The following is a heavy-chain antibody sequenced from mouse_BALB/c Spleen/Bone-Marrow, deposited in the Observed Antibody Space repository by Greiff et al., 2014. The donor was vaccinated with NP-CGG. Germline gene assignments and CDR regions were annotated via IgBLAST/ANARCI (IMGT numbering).Heavy chain of an antibody. CDR3: ALYDYDGLSWFAY. CDR2: IYPGDGNT. CDR1: GYAFSSSW. Sequence: QVQLQQSGPELVKPGASVKISCKASGYAFSSSWMNWVKQRPGQGLEWIGRIYPGDGNTNYNGKFKGKATLTADKSSTTAYTQLSSLTSVDSAFYFCALYDYDGLSWFAYWGQGTLVTVSA. D-gene: IGHD2-4*01. V-gene: IGHV1-82*01. J-gene: IGHJ3*01.